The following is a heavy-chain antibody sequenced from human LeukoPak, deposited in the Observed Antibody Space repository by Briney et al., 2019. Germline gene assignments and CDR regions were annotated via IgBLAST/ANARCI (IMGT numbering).Heavy chain of an antibody. V-gene: IGHV3-20*04. CDR1: KFTFSSYS. D-gene: IGHD3-22*01. CDR2: INWNGGST. CDR3: ARDLWQYYYDSSGYPGDY. J-gene: IGHJ4*02. Sequence: PGGSLRLSCAASKFTFSSYSMNWVRQAPGKGLEWVSGINWNGGSTGYADSVKGRFTISRDNAKNSLYLQMNSLRAEDTALYYCARDLWQYYYDSSGYPGDYWGQGTLVTVSS.